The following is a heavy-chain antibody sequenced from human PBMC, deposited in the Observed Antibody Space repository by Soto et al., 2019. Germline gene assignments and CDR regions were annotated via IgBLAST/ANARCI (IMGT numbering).Heavy chain of an antibody. CDR3: ARTAYYYDSSGYYNDPQYFQH. V-gene: IGHV5-51*01. CDR2: IYPGDSDT. J-gene: IGHJ1*01. Sequence: GESLKISCKGSGYSFTSYWIGWVRQMPGKGLEWMGIIYPGDSDTRYSPSFQGQVTISADMSISTAYLQWSSLKASDTAMYYCARTAYYYDSSGYYNDPQYFQHWGQGTLVTVSS. CDR1: GYSFTSYW. D-gene: IGHD3-22*01.